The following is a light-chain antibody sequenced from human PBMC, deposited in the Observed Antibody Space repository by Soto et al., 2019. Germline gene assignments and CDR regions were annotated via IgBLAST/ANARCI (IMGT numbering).Light chain of an antibody. CDR3: LQHNAYPFT. V-gene: IGKV1-17*01. CDR2: EIS. J-gene: IGKJ3*01. Sequence: DIQMTQSPSSLSASAGDRVTITCRASQGVRNALDWYQQKPGKAPKRLIYEISSLQSGVPSRFIGSGSGTEFTLTISSLQPEDFATYYCLQHNAYPFTFGPGTKVDV. CDR1: QGVRNA.